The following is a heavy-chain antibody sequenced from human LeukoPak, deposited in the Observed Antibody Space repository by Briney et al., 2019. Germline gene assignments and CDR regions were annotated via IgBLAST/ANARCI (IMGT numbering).Heavy chain of an antibody. CDR2: IYTSGST. J-gene: IGHJ5*02. V-gene: IGHV4-4*07. CDR1: GGSISSYY. D-gene: IGHD2-15*01. CDR3: ARGFGYCSGGSCWNWFGP. Sequence: SETLSLTCTVSGGSISSYYWSWIRQPAGKGLEWIGRIYTSGSTNYNPSLKSRVTMSVDTSKNQFSLKLSSVTAADTAVYYCARGFGYCSGGSCWNWFGPWGQGTLVTVSS.